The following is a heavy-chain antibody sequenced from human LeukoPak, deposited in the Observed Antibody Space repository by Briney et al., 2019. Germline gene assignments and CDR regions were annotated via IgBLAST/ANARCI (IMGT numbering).Heavy chain of an antibody. CDR2: IYYSGST. CDR3: ARGRDGYIFDY. D-gene: IGHD5-24*01. CDR1: GGSISSYY. V-gene: IGHV4-59*01. Sequence: SETLSLTCTVSGGSISSYYWSWVRQPPGKGLEWIGYIYYSGSTNYNPSLKSRVTISVDTSKNQFSLKLSSVTAADTAVYYCARGRDGYIFDYWGQGTLVTVSS. J-gene: IGHJ4*02.